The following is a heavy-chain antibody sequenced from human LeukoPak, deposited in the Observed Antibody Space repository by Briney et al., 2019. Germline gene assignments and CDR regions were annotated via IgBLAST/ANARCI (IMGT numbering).Heavy chain of an antibody. Sequence: GRSLRLSCAASGFTFSSYSMNWVRQAPGKGLEWVSSISSSSSYIYYADSVKGRFTISRDNSKNSLYLQMNSLRAEDTAVYYCARDKGRDGYDLHFDYWGQGTLVTASS. D-gene: IGHD5-24*01. CDR1: GFTFSSYS. CDR2: ISSSSSYI. CDR3: ARDKGRDGYDLHFDY. J-gene: IGHJ4*02. V-gene: IGHV3-21*01.